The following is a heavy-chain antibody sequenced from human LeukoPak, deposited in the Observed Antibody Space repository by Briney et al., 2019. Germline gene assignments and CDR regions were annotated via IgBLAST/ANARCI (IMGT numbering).Heavy chain of an antibody. CDR3: ARSAHSTTSLIDY. J-gene: IGHJ4*02. Sequence: GASVKVSCKASGYTFTAYYMHWVRQAPGQGLEWMGWINPNSGGTNYAQKFQGRVTMTRDTSISTAYMELSRLRSDDTDVYYCARSAHSTTSLIDYWGQGTLVTVSS. D-gene: IGHD1-7*01. CDR1: GYTFTAYY. CDR2: INPNSGGT. V-gene: IGHV1-2*02.